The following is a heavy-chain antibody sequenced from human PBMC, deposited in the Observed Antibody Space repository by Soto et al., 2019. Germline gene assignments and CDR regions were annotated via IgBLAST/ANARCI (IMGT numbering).Heavy chain of an antibody. Sequence: EVQLLESGGDLVQPGGSLRLSCVASGFSFDNYGMSWVRQAPGKGLEWVSAIKSDGSSTYYAASVKDRFTISRDNSKNTLYLQLNSLRAEDTAVYYCAVVGATSDGFRYWGQGSLVTVSS. D-gene: IGHD1-26*01. CDR1: GFSFDNYG. CDR2: IKSDGSST. V-gene: IGHV3-23*01. J-gene: IGHJ4*02. CDR3: AVVGATSDGFRY.